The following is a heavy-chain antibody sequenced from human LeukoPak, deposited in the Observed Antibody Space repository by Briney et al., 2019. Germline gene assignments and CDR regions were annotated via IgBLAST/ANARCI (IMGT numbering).Heavy chain of an antibody. CDR1: GFTFSSYA. J-gene: IGHJ3*02. D-gene: IGHD5-24*01. Sequence: GGSLRLSCAASGFTFSSYAMSWVRQAPGKGLEWVSAISSSSSYIYYADSVKGRFTISRDNAKNSLYLQMNSLRAEDTAVYYCARDRGDGYNSAFYAFDIWGQGTMVTVSS. CDR3: ARDRGDGYNSAFYAFDI. CDR2: ISSSSSYI. V-gene: IGHV3-21*01.